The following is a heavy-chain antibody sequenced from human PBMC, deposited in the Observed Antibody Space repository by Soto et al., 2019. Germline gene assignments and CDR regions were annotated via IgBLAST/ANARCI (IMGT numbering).Heavy chain of an antibody. Sequence: QVRLQESGPGLVKPSQTLSLTCTVSGGSITAGGYYWSWIRQHPGKGLEWIGYITNSGNTYYNPSLKSRVTISVDTSKNQFSLKLSSVTAADTAVYHCARTKYYYDSSGYEREYYFDYWGQGTLVTVSS. V-gene: IGHV4-31*03. CDR3: ARTKYYYDSSGYEREYYFDY. J-gene: IGHJ4*02. CDR2: ITNSGNT. D-gene: IGHD3-22*01. CDR1: GGSITAGGYY.